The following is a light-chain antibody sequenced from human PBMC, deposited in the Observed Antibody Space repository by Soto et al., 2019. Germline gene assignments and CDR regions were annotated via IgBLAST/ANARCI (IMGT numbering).Light chain of an antibody. J-gene: IGKJ5*01. V-gene: IGKV1-33*01. CDR3: QQCENLPP. Sequence: DIQMTQSPSSLSASVGDRVNITCQASQNINNYLNWYKHEPGRAPKLLIYDASNLEAGVPSRFRGSGSGTDSTFTISRLKPEDIATDYCQQCENLPPVGQGTRVEIK. CDR1: QNINNY. CDR2: DAS.